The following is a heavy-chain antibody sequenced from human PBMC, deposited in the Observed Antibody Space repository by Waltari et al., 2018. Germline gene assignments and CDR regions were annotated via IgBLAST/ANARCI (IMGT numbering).Heavy chain of an antibody. CDR2: IYYGGST. D-gene: IGHD3-10*01. V-gene: IGHV4-59*11. J-gene: IGHJ6*02. CDR1: GGSISSHY. CDR3: ARDDVMVQGDYYYYYGMDV. Sequence: QVQLQESGPGLVKPSETLSLTCTVSGGSISSHYWSWIRQPPGKGLEWIGYIYYGGSTNYNPSLKSRVTISVDTSKNQFSLKLSSVTAADTAVYYCARDDVMVQGDYYYYYGMDVWGQGTTVTVSS.